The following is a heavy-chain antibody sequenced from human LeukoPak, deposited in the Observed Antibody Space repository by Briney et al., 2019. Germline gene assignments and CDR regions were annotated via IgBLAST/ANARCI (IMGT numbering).Heavy chain of an antibody. CDR2: IKDDGSEK. CDR1: GFTFSRYW. Sequence: GGSLRLSCVGSGFTFSRYWMTWVRQAPGKGLEWVANIKDDGSEKYSVDSVKGRFTISRDNAKNLLYLIMSLLRAEDTAVYYCARARIDYWGQGTLVTVSS. CDR3: ARARIDY. V-gene: IGHV3-7*04. J-gene: IGHJ4*02. D-gene: IGHD1-14*01.